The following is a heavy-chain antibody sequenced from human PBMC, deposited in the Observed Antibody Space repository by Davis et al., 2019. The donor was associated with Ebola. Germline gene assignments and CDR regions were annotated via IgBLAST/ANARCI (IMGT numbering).Heavy chain of an antibody. V-gene: IGHV3-7*03. J-gene: IGHJ6*02. CDR2: IKQDGSEK. CDR1: GFTFSSYW. CDR3: ARDQGYYDFWSGYYEKYGMDV. Sequence: GGSLRLSCAASGFTFSSYWMSWVRQAPGKGLEWVANIKQDGSEKYYVDSVKGRFTISRDNAKNSLYLQMNSLRAEDTAVYYCARDQGYYDFWSGYYEKYGMDVWGQGTTVTVSS. D-gene: IGHD3-3*01.